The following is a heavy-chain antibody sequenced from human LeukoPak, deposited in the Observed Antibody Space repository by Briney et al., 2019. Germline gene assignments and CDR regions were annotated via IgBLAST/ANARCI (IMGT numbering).Heavy chain of an antibody. V-gene: IGHV3-23*01. D-gene: IGHD4-17*01. CDR2: ISGSGGST. Sequence: GGSLRLSCAASGFTFSSYAMSWVRQAPGKGLEWVSAISGSGGSTYYADSVKGRFTISRDNSKNTLYLQMNGLRAEDTAVYYCATDTLVTVTTNYWGQGTLVTVSS. CDR3: ATDTLVTVTTNY. CDR1: GFTFSSYA. J-gene: IGHJ4*02.